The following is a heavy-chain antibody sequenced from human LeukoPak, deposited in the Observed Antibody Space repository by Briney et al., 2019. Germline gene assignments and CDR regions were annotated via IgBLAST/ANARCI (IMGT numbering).Heavy chain of an antibody. CDR3: ARVLWTGNSYYGDYGVGLRFDP. CDR1: GGSISSSSYY. CDR2: IYYSGST. J-gene: IGHJ5*02. V-gene: IGHV4-61*05. D-gene: IGHD4-17*01. Sequence: KPSETLSLTCSVSGGSISSSSYYWGWIRQPPGKGLEWFGCIYYSGSTNYNPSLKSRVTISVDTSKNQFSLKLSSVTAAATAVYYCARVLWTGNSYYGDYGVGLRFDPWGQGTLVTVSS.